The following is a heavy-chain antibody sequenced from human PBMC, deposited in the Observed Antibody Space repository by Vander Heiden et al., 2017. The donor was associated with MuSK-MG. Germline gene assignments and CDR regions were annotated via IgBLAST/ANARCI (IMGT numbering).Heavy chain of an antibody. D-gene: IGHD3-22*01. CDR2: ISWNSGSI. Sequence: EVQLVESGGGVVQPGRSLRLSCAASGFTFDDYAMHWVRQAPGKGLEWVSGISWNSGSIGYADSVKGRFTISRENAKNSLYLQMNSLRAEDTALYYCAKDRYYDSSVGFDYWGQGTLVTVSS. CDR1: GFTFDDYA. CDR3: AKDRYYDSSVGFDY. V-gene: IGHV3-9*01. J-gene: IGHJ4*02.